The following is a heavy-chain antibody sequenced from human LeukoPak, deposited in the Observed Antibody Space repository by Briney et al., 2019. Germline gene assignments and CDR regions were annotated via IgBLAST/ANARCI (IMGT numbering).Heavy chain of an antibody. CDR2: INPNSGT. Sequence: ASVKVSCKASGYTFSGYYIHCVRQGPGQGLEWMGWINPNSGTNYAQNFQGRVTMTRDTSISTAYMELSRLRSDDTAVYYCAREEQHQRGRHFEYWGQGTLVTVSS. V-gene: IGHV1-2*02. J-gene: IGHJ4*02. D-gene: IGHD6-13*01. CDR3: AREEQHQRGRHFEY. CDR1: GYTFSGYY.